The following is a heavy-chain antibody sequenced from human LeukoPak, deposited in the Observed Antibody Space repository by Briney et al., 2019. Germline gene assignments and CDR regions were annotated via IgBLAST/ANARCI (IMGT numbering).Heavy chain of an antibody. V-gene: IGHV3-30*02. D-gene: IGHD3-22*01. CDR2: IRYDGSNK. CDR1: GFTLSSYG. CDR3: AKANYYDSSGYYFDY. Sequence: PGGSLRLSCAASGFTLSSYGMHWVRQAPGKGLEWVAFIRYDGSNKYYADSVKGRFTISRDNSKNTLYLQMNSLRAEDTAVYYCAKANYYDSSGYYFDYWGQGTLVTVSS. J-gene: IGHJ4*02.